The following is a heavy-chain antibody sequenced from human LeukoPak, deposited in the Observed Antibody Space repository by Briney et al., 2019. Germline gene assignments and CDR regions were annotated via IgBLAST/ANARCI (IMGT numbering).Heavy chain of an antibody. V-gene: IGHV3-33*06. J-gene: IGHJ4*02. Sequence: PGGSLRLSCAASGFTFSSYGMHWVRQAPGKGLEWVAVIWYDGSNKYYADSVKGRFTISRGNSKNTLYLQMNSLRAEDTAVYYCAKAQGFYDFWSGDWGQGTLVTVSS. CDR1: GFTFSSYG. CDR2: IWYDGSNK. D-gene: IGHD3-3*01. CDR3: AKAQGFYDFWSGD.